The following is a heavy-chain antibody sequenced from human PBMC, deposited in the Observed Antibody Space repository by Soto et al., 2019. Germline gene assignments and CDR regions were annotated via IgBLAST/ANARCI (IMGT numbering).Heavy chain of an antibody. V-gene: IGHV4-34*01. D-gene: IGHD1-1*01. J-gene: IGHJ3*02. CDR1: GGFVTSGSYY. Sequence: QVQLQQWGAGLLKPSETLSLTCAVYGGFVTSGSYYWSWIRQPPGKGLEGIGEMSHIGGTHFNPSLKSRATISVATSKNQFTLKMSSVTAADTALYYCARVERGTATTVVDAFDIWGPGTMVTVSS. CDR3: ARVERGTATTVVDAFDI. CDR2: MSHIGGT.